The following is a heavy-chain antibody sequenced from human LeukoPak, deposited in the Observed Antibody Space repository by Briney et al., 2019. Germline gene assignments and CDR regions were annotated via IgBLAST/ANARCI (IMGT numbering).Heavy chain of an antibody. D-gene: IGHD5-18*01. V-gene: IGHV1-8*01. CDR1: GYTFTTYD. Sequence: RAASVKVSCKASGYTFTTYDINWVRQATGQGLEWMGWMNPNSGNTGYAQKFQGRVTMTRNTSISTAFMELSGLRSEDTAVYCCARRNTAMVAGLDYWGQGSLVTVSS. CDR3: ARRNTAMVAGLDY. J-gene: IGHJ4*02. CDR2: MNPNSGNT.